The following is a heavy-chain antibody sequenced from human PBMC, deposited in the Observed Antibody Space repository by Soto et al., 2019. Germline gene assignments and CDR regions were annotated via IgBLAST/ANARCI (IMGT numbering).Heavy chain of an antibody. CDR2: IYYSGST. Sequence: SETLSLTCTVSGGSISSYYWSWIRQPPGKGLEWNGYIYYSGSTNYNPSLKSRVTISVDTSKNQFSLKLSSVTAADTAVYYCARGRFLEWTYAQNWFDPWGQGTLVTVSS. J-gene: IGHJ5*02. CDR3: ARGRFLEWTYAQNWFDP. CDR1: GGSISSYY. V-gene: IGHV4-59*08. D-gene: IGHD3-3*01.